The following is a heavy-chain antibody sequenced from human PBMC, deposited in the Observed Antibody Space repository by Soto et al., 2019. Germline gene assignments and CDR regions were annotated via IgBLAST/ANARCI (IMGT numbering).Heavy chain of an antibody. CDR3: ARTDLWFGELDAFDI. V-gene: IGHV3-53*02. J-gene: IGHJ3*02. CDR2: IYSGGST. D-gene: IGHD3-10*01. CDR1: GFTVSSNS. Sequence: EVQLVETGGGLIQPGGSLRLSCAASGFTVSSNSMSWVRQAPGKGLEWVSVIYSGGSTYYADSVKGRFTISRDNSKNTLYLQMNSLRAEDTAVYYCARTDLWFGELDAFDIWGQGTMVTVSS.